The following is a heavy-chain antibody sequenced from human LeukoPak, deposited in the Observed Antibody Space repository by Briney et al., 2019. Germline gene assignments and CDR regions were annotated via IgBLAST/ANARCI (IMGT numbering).Heavy chain of an antibody. Sequence: GSLRIFCSASGFTLSCYSMNWVRQAPGEGLEWVSSISSSSSYIYYADSVKGRFTISRDNAKNSLYLQMNSLRAEDTAVYYCARTVVVAASFDYWGQGTLVTVSS. D-gene: IGHD2-15*01. CDR2: ISSSSSYI. CDR1: GFTLSCYS. J-gene: IGHJ4*02. V-gene: IGHV3-21*01. CDR3: ARTVVVAASFDY.